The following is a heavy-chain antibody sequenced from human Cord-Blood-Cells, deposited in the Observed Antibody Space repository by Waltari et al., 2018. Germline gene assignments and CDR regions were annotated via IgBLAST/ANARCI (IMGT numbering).Heavy chain of an antibody. D-gene: IGHD3-16*02. V-gene: IGHV4-34*01. J-gene: IGHJ5*02. Sequence: QVQLQQWGAGLLKPSETLSLTCAVYGGSFSGYYWSWIRQPPGKGLEWIGEINHSGSTTYTPSLKSRVTISVDTSKNQFSLKLSSVTAADTAVYYCAREITFGGVIVGRPNWFDPWGQGTLVTVSS. CDR3: AREITFGGVIVGRPNWFDP. CDR1: GGSFSGYY. CDR2: INHSGST.